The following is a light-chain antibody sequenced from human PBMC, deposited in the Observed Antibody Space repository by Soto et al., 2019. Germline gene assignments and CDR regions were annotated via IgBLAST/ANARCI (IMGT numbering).Light chain of an antibody. CDR1: HTVSRRS. CDR2: GAS. J-gene: IGKJ3*01. CDR3: QQRSTSPT. Sequence: TRWRATRSVSPGERGSVWGRASHTVSRRSLPWPQQKPGQAPRLLIYGASNRATGTPDRFSGSGSGTDFTLTISTLDPEAFAVYYCQQRSTSPTFGRGNQVDIK. V-gene: IGKV3D-20*02.